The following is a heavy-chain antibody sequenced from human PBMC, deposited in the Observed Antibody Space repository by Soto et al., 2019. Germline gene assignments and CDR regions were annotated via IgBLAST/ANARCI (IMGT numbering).Heavy chain of an antibody. CDR1: GFTVSSNY. V-gene: IGHV3-66*01. CDR2: IYSGGST. D-gene: IGHD2-15*01. J-gene: IGHJ6*03. CDR3: AFGVAATFYEIYTHA. Sequence: GGSLRLSCAASGFTVSSNYMSWVRQAPGKGLEWVSVIYSGGSTYYADSVKGRFTISRDNSKNTLYLQMNSLRAEDTAVYYCAFGVAATFYEIYTHAWGKGLPITVSS.